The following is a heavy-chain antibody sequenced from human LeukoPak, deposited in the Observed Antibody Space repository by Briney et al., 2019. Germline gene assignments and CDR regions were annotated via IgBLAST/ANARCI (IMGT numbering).Heavy chain of an antibody. V-gene: IGHV3-74*01. CDR2: INGDGSRI. CDR3: ARDQGYRMDV. CDR1: GFTFRSYW. Sequence: GGSLRLSCAASGFTFRSYWMHWVRQAPGKGLVWVSRINGDGSRITYAEFVKGRFTISRDNAKNTLYLQMNSLRAEDTAVYYCARDQGYRMDVWGQGTTVTVS. D-gene: IGHD5-18*01. J-gene: IGHJ6*02.